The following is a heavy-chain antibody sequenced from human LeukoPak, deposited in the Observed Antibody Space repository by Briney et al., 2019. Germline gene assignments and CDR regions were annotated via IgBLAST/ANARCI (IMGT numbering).Heavy chain of an antibody. Sequence: GGSLRLSCGASGFNFGDYFMSWVRQAPGKALEWVSAISGSSGSTFSADSVKGRFTISRDNSKNTVYLQMKSLRVEDTAVYYCATVRALVTADHWGQGALVTVSS. D-gene: IGHD2-21*02. CDR2: ISGSSGST. CDR1: GFNFGDYF. V-gene: IGHV3-23*01. J-gene: IGHJ4*02. CDR3: ATVRALVTADH.